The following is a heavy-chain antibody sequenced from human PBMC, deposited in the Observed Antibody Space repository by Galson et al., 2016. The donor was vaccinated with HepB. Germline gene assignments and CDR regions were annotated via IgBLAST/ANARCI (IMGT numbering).Heavy chain of an antibody. CDR3: AWTDYDTGWGYIDY. CDR1: GFTFSSYT. D-gene: IGHD3-22*01. J-gene: IGHJ4*02. V-gene: IGHV3-30*04. Sequence: SLRLSCAASGFTFSSYTMHWVRQAPGKGLEWVAVISYDGSYKYYADSVKGRFTISRDNSKNTLYLQMNSLRAEDTAVYYCAWTDYDTGWGYIDYWGQGTLVTVSS. CDR2: ISYDGSYK.